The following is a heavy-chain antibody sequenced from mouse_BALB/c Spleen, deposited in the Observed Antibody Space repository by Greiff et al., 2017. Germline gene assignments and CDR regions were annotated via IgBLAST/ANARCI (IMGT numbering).Heavy chain of an antibody. D-gene: IGHD1-1*01. Sequence: QVQLKQSGAELAKPGASVKMSCKASGYTFTSYWMHWVKQRPGQGLEWIGYINPSTGYTEYNQKFKDKATLTADKSSSTAYMQLSSLTSEDSAVYYCASRDYGRGDYWGQGTTLTVSS. CDR3: ASRDYGRGDY. CDR1: GYTFTSYW. J-gene: IGHJ2*01. CDR2: INPSTGYT. V-gene: IGHV1-7*01.